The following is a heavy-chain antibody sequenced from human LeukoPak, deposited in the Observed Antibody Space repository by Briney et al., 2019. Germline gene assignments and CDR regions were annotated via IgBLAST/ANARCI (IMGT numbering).Heavy chain of an antibody. V-gene: IGHV3-23*01. CDR1: GFTFSSYA. CDR2: ISGSGGST. D-gene: IGHD3-10*01. J-gene: IGHJ4*02. CDR3: AKGRGYYGSGSLDY. Sequence: GGSLRLSCAASGFTFSSYAMSWVRQAPGKGLEWVSAISGSGGSTYYADSVKGRFTISRDNSKNTLYLQMNSLRAEDTAVYYCAKGRGYYGSGSLDYWGQGTLVTVSS.